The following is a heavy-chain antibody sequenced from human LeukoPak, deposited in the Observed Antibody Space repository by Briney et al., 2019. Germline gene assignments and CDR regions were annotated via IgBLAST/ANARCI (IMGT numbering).Heavy chain of an antibody. V-gene: IGHV3-30-3*01. Sequence: PGGSLRLSCAASGFTFSSYAMHWVRQAPGKGLEWVAVISYDGSNKYYADSVKGRFTISRDNSKNTLYPQMNSLRAEDTAVYYCARETIVVVPAAIGMDVWGQGTTVTVSS. CDR2: ISYDGSNK. CDR3: ARETIVVVPAAIGMDV. CDR1: GFTFSSYA. D-gene: IGHD2-2*02. J-gene: IGHJ6*02.